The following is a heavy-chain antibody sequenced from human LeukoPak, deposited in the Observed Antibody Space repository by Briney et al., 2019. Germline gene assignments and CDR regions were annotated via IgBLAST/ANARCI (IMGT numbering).Heavy chain of an antibody. CDR1: GGTFSSYA. J-gene: IGHJ5*02. Sequence: AASVKVSCKASGGTFSSYAISWVRQAPGQGLEWMGGIIPIFGTANYAQKFQGRVTITADESTSTAYTELSSLRSEDTAVYYCVGRYCSGGSCYDTGFDPWGQGTLVTVSS. CDR3: VGRYCSGGSCYDTGFDP. CDR2: IIPIFGTA. D-gene: IGHD2-15*01. V-gene: IGHV1-69*13.